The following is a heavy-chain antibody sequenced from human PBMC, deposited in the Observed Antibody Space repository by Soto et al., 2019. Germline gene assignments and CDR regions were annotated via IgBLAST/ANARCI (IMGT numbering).Heavy chain of an antibody. J-gene: IGHJ6*02. V-gene: IGHV3-30*18. Sequence: GGSLRLSCAASGFTFSSYGMHWVRQAPGKGLEWVAVISYDGSNKYYADSVKGRFTISRDNSKNTLYLQMNSLRAEDTAVYYCAKEGGQWLDGDYYYYGMDVWGQGTTVTVSS. CDR1: GFTFSSYG. CDR2: ISYDGSNK. D-gene: IGHD6-19*01. CDR3: AKEGGQWLDGDYYYYGMDV.